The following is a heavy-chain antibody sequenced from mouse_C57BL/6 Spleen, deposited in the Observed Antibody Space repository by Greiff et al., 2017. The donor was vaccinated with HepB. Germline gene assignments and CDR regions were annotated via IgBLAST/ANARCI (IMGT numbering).Heavy chain of an antibody. J-gene: IGHJ2*01. CDR2: INYDGSST. CDR1: GFTFSDYY. D-gene: IGHD2-2*01. V-gene: IGHV5-16*01. CDR3: ARVHYGYDEDYYFDY. Sequence: DVQLQESEGGLVQPGSSMKLSCTASGFTFSDYYMAWVRQVPEKGLEWVANINYDGSSTYYLDSLKSRFIISRDNAKNILYLQMSSLKSEDTATYYCARVHYGYDEDYYFDYWGQGTTLTVSS.